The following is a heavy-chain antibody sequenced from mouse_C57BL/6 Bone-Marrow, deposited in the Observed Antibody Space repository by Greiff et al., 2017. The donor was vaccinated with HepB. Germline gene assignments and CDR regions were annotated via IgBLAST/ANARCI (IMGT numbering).Heavy chain of an antibody. D-gene: IGHD2-3*01. J-gene: IGHJ4*01. V-gene: IGHV2-6-1*01. Sequence: QVQLKQSGPGLVAPSQSLSITCTVSGFSLTSYGVHWVRQPPGKGLEWLVVIWSDGSTTYNSALKSRLSISKDNSKSQVFLKMNSLQTDDTAMYYCARQDGYYFYYAMDYWGQGTSVTVSS. CDR2: IWSDGST. CDR1: GFSLTSYG. CDR3: ARQDGYYFYYAMDY.